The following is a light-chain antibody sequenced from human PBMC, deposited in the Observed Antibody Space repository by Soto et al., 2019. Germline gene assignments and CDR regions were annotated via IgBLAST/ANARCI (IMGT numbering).Light chain of an antibody. Sequence: GLTQSPGTLSLTTGERATLSCRASQSVSILLAWYQQKPGQAPRLLIHGATTRATGIPARFSGSGSGTEFTLTISSLQPEDIATYYCQQYDNLPPGFGGGTKVDIK. V-gene: IGKV3-15*01. CDR1: QSVSIL. CDR2: GAT. J-gene: IGKJ4*01. CDR3: QQYDNLPPG.